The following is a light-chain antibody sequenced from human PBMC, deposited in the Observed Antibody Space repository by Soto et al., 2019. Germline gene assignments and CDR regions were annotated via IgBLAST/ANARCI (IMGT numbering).Light chain of an antibody. CDR3: QQSYSTPARA. V-gene: IGKV1-39*01. J-gene: IGKJ1*01. CDR1: QSISGY. Sequence: DIQMTQSPSSLSASVGDRVTITCRASQSISGYLNWYQQKPGKATKLLIYAASSLQSGVPSRFSGSGSGTDFTLTIISLQPEDFATYDCQQSYSTPARAFGQGTKVEIK. CDR2: AAS.